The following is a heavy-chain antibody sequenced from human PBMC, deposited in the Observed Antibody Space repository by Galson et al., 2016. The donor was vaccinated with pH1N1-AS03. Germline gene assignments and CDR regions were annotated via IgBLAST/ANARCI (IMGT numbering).Heavy chain of an antibody. D-gene: IGHD2-15*01. CDR1: GFTFSSYA. Sequence: SLRLSCAASGFTFSSYAMHWVRQAPGKGLEYVSVISSNGGRTDYANSVKGRFTISRDNSKNTLYLQMGSLRAEDMAVYYCARGGVVGRHFDYWGQGTLVTVSS. V-gene: IGHV3-64*01. J-gene: IGHJ4*02. CDR3: ARGGVVGRHFDY. CDR2: ISSNGGRT.